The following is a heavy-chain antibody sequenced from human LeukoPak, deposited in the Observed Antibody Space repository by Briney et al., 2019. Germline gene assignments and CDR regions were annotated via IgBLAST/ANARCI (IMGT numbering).Heavy chain of an antibody. D-gene: IGHD3-16*01. J-gene: IGHJ4*02. CDR3: ARDFRPYYNYVWGSYYDY. Sequence: PGGSLRLSCAASGFTFSSYSMNWVRQAPGKGLEWVSSISSSSSTIYYADSVKGRFTISRDNAKNSLYLQMNSLRAEDTAVYYCARDFRPYYNYVWGSYYDYWGQGTLVTVSS. V-gene: IGHV3-48*04. CDR2: ISSSSSTI. CDR1: GFTFSSYS.